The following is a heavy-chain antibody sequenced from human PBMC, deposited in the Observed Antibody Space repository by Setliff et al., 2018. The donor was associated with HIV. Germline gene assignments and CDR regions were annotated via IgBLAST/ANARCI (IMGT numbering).Heavy chain of an antibody. V-gene: IGHV3-30*04. J-gene: IGHJ6*03. Sequence: GRSLRLSCAASGFTFNTYAMSWVRQAPGKGLEWVSVISFDGTNKYYLESVKGRFIISRDNSKNTMYLQINNLRPEEPAVYYCGRDRSYGGSPYLYYYMDVWGKGTTVTVSS. D-gene: IGHD2-15*01. CDR2: ISFDGTNK. CDR1: GFTFNTYA. CDR3: GRDRSYGGSPYLYYYMDV.